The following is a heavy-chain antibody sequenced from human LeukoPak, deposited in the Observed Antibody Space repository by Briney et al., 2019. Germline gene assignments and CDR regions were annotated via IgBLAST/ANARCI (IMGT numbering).Heavy chain of an antibody. Sequence: SETLSLTCTVSGGSISSSSYYWGWIRQPPGKGLEWIGSIYYSGSTYYNPSLKSRVTISVDTSKNQFSLKPSSVTAADTAVYYCARATVVSYFDYWGQGTLVTVSS. D-gene: IGHD4-23*01. CDR2: IYYSGST. CDR3: ARATVVSYFDY. J-gene: IGHJ4*02. V-gene: IGHV4-39*07. CDR1: GGSISSSSYY.